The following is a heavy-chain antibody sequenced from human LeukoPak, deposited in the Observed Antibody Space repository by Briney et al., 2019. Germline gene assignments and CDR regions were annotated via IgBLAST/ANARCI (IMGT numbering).Heavy chain of an antibody. CDR2: IWYDGSNK. Sequence: GGSLRLSCAASGFTFSSYGMHWVRQAPGKGLEWVAVIWYDGSNKYYADSVKGRFTISRDNSKNTLYLQMNSLRAEDTAVYYCAKDHESSACGGDCLEQGDYWGQGTLVTVSS. J-gene: IGHJ4*02. V-gene: IGHV3-33*06. CDR3: AKDHESSACGGDCLEQGDY. D-gene: IGHD2-21*02. CDR1: GFTFSSYG.